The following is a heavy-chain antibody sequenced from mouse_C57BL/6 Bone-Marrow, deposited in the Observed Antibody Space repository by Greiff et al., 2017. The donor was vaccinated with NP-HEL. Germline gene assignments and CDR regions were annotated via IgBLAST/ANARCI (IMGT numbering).Heavy chain of an antibody. CDR3: AREGERWDVKTCYAMDY. CDR2: ISDGGGYT. V-gene: IGHV5-4*01. D-gene: IGHD4-1*01. CDR1: GFTFSSYA. J-gene: IGHJ4*01. Sequence: EVTLEESGGGLVKPGGSLKLSCAASGFTFSSYAMSWVRQSPEKRLEWVANISDGGGYTYYPDNVKGRFTISRDNANDNLYLQMSHLKSEDTAMYYGAREGERWDVKTCYAMDYWGQGTTVTVSS.